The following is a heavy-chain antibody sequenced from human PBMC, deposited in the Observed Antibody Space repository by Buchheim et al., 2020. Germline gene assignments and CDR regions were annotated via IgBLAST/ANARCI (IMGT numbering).Heavy chain of an antibody. V-gene: IGHV3-30*18. CDR3: AKPDTYYDFWSGHSHFDY. D-gene: IGHD3-3*01. CDR2: ISYDGSNK. J-gene: IGHJ4*02. CDR1: GFTFSSYG. Sequence: QVQLVESGGGVVQPGRSLRLSCAASGFTFSSYGMHWVRQAPGKGLEWVAVISYDGSNKYYADSVKGRFTISRDNSKNTLYLQMNSLRAEDTAVYYCAKPDTYYDFWSGHSHFDYWGQGTL.